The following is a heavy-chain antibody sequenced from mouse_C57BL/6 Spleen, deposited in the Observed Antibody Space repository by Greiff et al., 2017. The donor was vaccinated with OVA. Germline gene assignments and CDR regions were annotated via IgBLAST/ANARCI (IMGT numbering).Heavy chain of an antibody. CDR3: ARVYDYDEEGYYFDY. J-gene: IGHJ2*01. V-gene: IGHV1-78*01. CDR1: GYTFTDHT. D-gene: IGHD2-4*01. Sequence: QVQLQQSDAELVKPGASVKISCKVSGYTFTDHTIHWMKQRPEQGLEWIGYIYPRDGSTKYNEKFKGKATLTADKSSSTAYMQLNSLTSEDSAVYFCARVYDYDEEGYYFDYWGQGTTLTVSS. CDR2: IYPRDGST.